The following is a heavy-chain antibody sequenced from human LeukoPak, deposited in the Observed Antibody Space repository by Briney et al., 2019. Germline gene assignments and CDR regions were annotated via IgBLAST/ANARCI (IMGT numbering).Heavy chain of an antibody. CDR3: AKGSDYYDSSGYFHFDY. Sequence: PGGSLRLSCAASGFTFSSSWMSWVRQAPGKGLEWVAVISYDGSNKYYADSVKGRFTISRDNSKNTLYLQMNSLRAEDTAVYYCAKGSDYYDSSGYFHFDYWGQGTLVTVSS. V-gene: IGHV3-30*18. J-gene: IGHJ4*02. CDR1: GFTFSSSW. D-gene: IGHD3-22*01. CDR2: ISYDGSNK.